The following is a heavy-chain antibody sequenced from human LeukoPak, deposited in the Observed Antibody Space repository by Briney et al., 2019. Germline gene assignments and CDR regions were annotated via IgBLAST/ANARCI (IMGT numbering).Heavy chain of an antibody. V-gene: IGHV4-59*08. Sequence: PSETLSLTCTVSGDSISSYYWSWNRQPPGKGLEWIGYIYYSGSTNCNPSLKSRVTISVDTSKNQFSLKLSSVTAADTAVYFCARSERIIMILGGAFDVWGQGTMVTVSS. J-gene: IGHJ3*01. D-gene: IGHD3-22*01. CDR3: ARSERIIMILGGAFDV. CDR2: IYYSGST. CDR1: GDSISSYY.